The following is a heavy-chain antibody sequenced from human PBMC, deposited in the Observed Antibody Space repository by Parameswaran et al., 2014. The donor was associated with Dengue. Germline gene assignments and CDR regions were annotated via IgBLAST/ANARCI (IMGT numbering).Heavy chain of an antibody. V-gene: IGHV4-59*01. J-gene: IGHJ4*02. CDR2: IYYSGST. CDR3: ARSFYLEYYFDY. CDR1: GGSISSYY. D-gene: IGHD2/OR15-2a*01. Sequence: ASETLSLTCTVSGGSISSYYWSWIRQPPGKGLEWIGYIYYSGSTNYNPSLKSRVTISVDTSKNQFSLKLSSVTAADTAVYYCARSFYLEYYFDYWGQGTLVTVSS.